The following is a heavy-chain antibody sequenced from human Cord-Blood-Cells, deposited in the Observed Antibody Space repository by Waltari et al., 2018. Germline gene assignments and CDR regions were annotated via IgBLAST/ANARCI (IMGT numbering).Heavy chain of an antibody. CDR3: ARRVGSGSYYNLIFDY. J-gene: IGHJ4*02. V-gene: IGHV4-39*07. CDR2: IYYSGST. D-gene: IGHD3-10*01. CDR1: GGSISSSSYY. Sequence: QLQLQESGPGLVKPSETLSLTCTVPGGSISSSSYYWGWIRQPPGKGLEWIGSIYYSGSTYYNPSLKSRVTISVDTSKNQFSLKLSSVTAADTAVYYCARRVGSGSYYNLIFDYWGQGTLVTVSS.